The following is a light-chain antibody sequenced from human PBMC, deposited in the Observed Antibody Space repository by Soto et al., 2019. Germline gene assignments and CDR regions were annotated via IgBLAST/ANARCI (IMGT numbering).Light chain of an antibody. CDR1: QSVSSSY. CDR3: QQYGSSPRT. CDR2: GAS. J-gene: IGKJ1*01. V-gene: IGKV3-20*01. Sequence: EIVLPQYPGTLSLSPGERASLSCRASQSVSSSYLAWYQQKPGQAPRLLIYGASSRATGIPDRFSGSGSGTDFTLTISRLEPEDFAVYYCQQYGSSPRTFGQGTKVDIK.